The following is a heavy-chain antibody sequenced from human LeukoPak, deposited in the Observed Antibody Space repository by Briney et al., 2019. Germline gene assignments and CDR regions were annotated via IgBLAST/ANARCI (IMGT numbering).Heavy chain of an antibody. CDR2: INHSGST. J-gene: IGHJ4*02. Sequence: PSETLSLTCAVSGGSFSGYYWSWIRQPPGKGLEWIGEINHSGSTNYNPSLKSRVTITVDTSTNRFSLKLSSVTAADTAVYYCARSGYYYDSSGYSHWGQGTLVTVSS. CDR3: ARSGYYYDSSGYSH. D-gene: IGHD3-22*01. V-gene: IGHV4-34*01. CDR1: GGSFSGYY.